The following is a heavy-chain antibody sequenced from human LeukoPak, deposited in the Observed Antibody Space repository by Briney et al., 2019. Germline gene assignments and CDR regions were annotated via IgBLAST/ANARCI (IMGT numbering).Heavy chain of an antibody. CDR1: GFTFSTYA. CDR3: AKACVPNIGVSAPGD. V-gene: IGHV3-23*01. J-gene: IGHJ4*02. CDR2: ISGSGDSA. Sequence: PGGSLRLSCAASGFTFSTYAMNWVRQAPGKGLEWVSVISGSGDSAYCADSVKGRFTSSRDNSKNTVYLQMNSLRAEDMAVYYCAKACVPNIGVSAPGDWGQGTLVTVSS. D-gene: IGHD6-19*01.